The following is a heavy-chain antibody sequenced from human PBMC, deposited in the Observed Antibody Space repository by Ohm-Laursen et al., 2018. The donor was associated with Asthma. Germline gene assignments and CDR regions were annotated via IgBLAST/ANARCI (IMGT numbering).Heavy chain of an antibody. V-gene: IGHV3-30*03. D-gene: IGHD3-3*01. J-gene: IGHJ4*02. CDR3: ARDPKSGYYLDY. Sequence: SLRLSCAASGFTFSRYWMHWVRQAPGKGLEWVAGVSANSGKTRYADSVKGRFTISRDNPKNTLYLQMNSLRAEDTAVYYCARDPKSGYYLDYWGQGTLVTVSS. CDR2: VSANSGKT. CDR1: GFTFSRYW.